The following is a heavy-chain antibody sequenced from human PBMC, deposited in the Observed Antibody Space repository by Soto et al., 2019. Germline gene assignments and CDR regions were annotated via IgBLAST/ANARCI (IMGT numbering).Heavy chain of an antibody. V-gene: IGHV3-30*18. J-gene: IGHJ6*02. CDR2: ISYDGSNK. CDR3: AKDDPTGGIDV. CDR1: GFTFSSYG. Sequence: GGSLRLSCAASGFTFSSYGMHWVRQAPGKGLEWVAVISYDGSNKYYADSVKGRFTISRDNSKNTLYLQMNSLRAEDTAVYYCAKDDPTGGIDVWGQGTTVTVSS.